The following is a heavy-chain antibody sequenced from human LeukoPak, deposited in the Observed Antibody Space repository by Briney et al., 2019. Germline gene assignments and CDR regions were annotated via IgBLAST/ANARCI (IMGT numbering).Heavy chain of an antibody. Sequence: ASVKVSCKASGYTFTSYYMHWVRQAPGQGLEWMGIINPSGGSTSYAQKFQGRVTITADESTSTAYMELSSLRSEDTAVYYCARLGNGWLVRNYYYYGMDVWGQGTTVTVSS. V-gene: IGHV1-46*01. CDR2: INPSGGST. CDR3: ARLGNGWLVRNYYYYGMDV. D-gene: IGHD6-19*01. J-gene: IGHJ6*02. CDR1: GYTFTSYY.